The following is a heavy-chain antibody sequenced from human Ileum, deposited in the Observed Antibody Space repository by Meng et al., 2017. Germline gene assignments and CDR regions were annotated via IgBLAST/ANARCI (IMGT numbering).Heavy chain of an antibody. Sequence: HVQLQQSGPGLVKPSQTLSLTCAISGDSVSSDTGAWNWIRQSPSRGLEWLGGTYYRSRWYNNYAVSVKSRITINPDTSKNQFSLQLNSVTPDDTAVYYCAGKDWGEGLDFWDQGTLVTVSS. V-gene: IGHV6-1*01. CDR3: AGKDWGEGLDF. J-gene: IGHJ4*02. CDR2: TYYRSRWYN. D-gene: IGHD7-27*01. CDR1: GDSVSSDTGA.